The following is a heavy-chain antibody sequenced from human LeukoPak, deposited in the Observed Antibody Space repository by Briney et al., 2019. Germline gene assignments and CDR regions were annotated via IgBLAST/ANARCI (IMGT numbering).Heavy chain of an antibody. Sequence: ASVKVSCKASGYTFTSYSINWVRQAPGQGLEWMGWISAYNGNIKYAQKLQGRVTMTTDTSTSTAYMELRGLRSDDTAVYYCARGLGGSGSYFLTFDYWGQGTLVTVSS. D-gene: IGHD1-26*01. CDR3: ARGLGGSGSYFLTFDY. J-gene: IGHJ4*02. CDR2: ISAYNGNI. CDR1: GYTFTSYS. V-gene: IGHV1-18*01.